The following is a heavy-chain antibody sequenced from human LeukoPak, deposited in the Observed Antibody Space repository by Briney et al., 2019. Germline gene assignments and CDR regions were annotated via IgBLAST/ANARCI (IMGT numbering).Heavy chain of an antibody. D-gene: IGHD2-21*01. Sequence: ASVKVSCKASGYTFTSYDINWVRQATGQGLEWMGWMNPNSGNTGYTQKFQGRVTMTRSTSISTAYMELSSLRFEDTAVYYCTRSVRNGHIDYWGQGTLVTVSS. V-gene: IGHV1-8*01. CDR3: TRSVRNGHIDY. J-gene: IGHJ4*02. CDR2: MNPNSGNT. CDR1: GYTFTSYD.